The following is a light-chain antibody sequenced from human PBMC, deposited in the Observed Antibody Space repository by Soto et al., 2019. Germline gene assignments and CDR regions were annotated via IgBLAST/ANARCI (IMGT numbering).Light chain of an antibody. CDR2: GAS. CDR3: QQYGGSPPYT. CDR1: HSVSSSY. J-gene: IGKJ2*01. Sequence: EIVLTQSPGTLSLSPGERATLSCRASHSVSSSYLAWYQQKPGQGPRLLIDGASSRATGIPDRFSGSGSGTDFTLTISRLEPEDFAVYYCQQYGGSPPYTFGQGTKLEIK. V-gene: IGKV3-20*01.